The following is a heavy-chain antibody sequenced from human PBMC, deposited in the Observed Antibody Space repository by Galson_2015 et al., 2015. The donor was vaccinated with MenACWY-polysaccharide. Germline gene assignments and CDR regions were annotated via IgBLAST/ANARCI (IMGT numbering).Heavy chain of an antibody. CDR1: GFTFSSYW. V-gene: IGHV3-7*03. CDR2: IKEDGSEK. CDR3: ATNRGYDTFDH. D-gene: IGHD2-2*01. J-gene: IGHJ4*02. Sequence: LRLSCAASGFTFSSYWMSWVRQAPGKGLEWVADIKEDGSEKYYVDSVKGRFTISRDNAKKSLYLQMNSLRAEDTAIYYCATNRGYDTFDHWGQGALVIVSS.